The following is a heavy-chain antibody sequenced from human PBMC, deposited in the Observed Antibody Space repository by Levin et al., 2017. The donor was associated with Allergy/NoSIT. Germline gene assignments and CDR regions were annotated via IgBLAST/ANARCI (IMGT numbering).Heavy chain of an antibody. V-gene: IGHV3-30*18. Sequence: GGSLRLSCAASGFTFSIYGMHWVRQAPGKGLEWVSLTSYDGSNKYYADSVKGRFTISRDNSKNTLYLQMNSLRAEDTAVYYCAKDLQGYSFDPDGLDYWGQGTLVTVSS. CDR1: GFTFSIYG. CDR2: TSYDGSNK. D-gene: IGHD5-18*01. CDR3: AKDLQGYSFDPDGLDY. J-gene: IGHJ4*02.